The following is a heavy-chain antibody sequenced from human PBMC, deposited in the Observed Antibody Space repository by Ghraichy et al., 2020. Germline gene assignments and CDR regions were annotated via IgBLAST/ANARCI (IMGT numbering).Heavy chain of an antibody. CDR3: ARGKYYYGMDV. CDR2: IYYSGST. J-gene: IGHJ6*02. V-gene: IGHV4-59*01. CDR1: GGSISSYY. Sequence: SQTLSLTCTVSGGSISSYYWSWIRQPPGKGLEWIGYIYYSGSTNYNPSLKSRVTISVDTSKNQFSLKLSSVTAADTAVYYCARGKYYYGMDVWGQGTTVTVSS.